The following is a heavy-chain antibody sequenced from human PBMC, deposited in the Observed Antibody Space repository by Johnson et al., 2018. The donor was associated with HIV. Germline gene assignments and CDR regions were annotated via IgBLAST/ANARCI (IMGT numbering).Heavy chain of an antibody. J-gene: IGHJ3*02. CDR3: AKGGSAVAVAFDI. Sequence: VQLVESGGGLVQPGRSLRLSCAASGFTFDDYAMHWVRQAPGKGLEWVSGISWNSGTIGYADSVKGRFTISRDNSKNTLYLHMNSLRAEDTAVYYCAKGGSAVAVAFDIWGQGTMVTVSS. V-gene: IGHV3-9*01. D-gene: IGHD6-19*01. CDR2: ISWNSGTI. CDR1: GFTFDDYA.